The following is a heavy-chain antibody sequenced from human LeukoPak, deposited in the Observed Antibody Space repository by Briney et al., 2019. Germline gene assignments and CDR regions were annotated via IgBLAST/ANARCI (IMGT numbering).Heavy chain of an antibody. CDR2: IIPIFGTA. CDR1: GGTFSSYA. D-gene: IGHD4-17*01. J-gene: IGHJ6*02. Sequence: SVKVSCKASGGTFSSYAISWVRQAPGQGLEWMGGIIPIFGTANYAQKFQGRVTITADESTSTAYMELSSLRSEDTAVYYCASPLSLYDYGDYGAFYYYGMDVWGQGTTVTVSS. V-gene: IGHV1-69*13. CDR3: ASPLSLYDYGDYGAFYYYGMDV.